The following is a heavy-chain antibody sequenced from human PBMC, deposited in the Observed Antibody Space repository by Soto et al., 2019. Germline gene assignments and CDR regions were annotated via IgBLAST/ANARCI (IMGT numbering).Heavy chain of an antibody. CDR2: ISDSGGST. D-gene: IGHD6-13*01. J-gene: IGHJ4*02. CDR1: GFTFSSYA. CDR3: AKTPGVAAAGTPYYFDY. V-gene: IGHV3-23*01. Sequence: EVQLLESGGGLVQPGGSLRLSCAASGFTFSSYAMSWVRQAPGKGLEWVSSISDSGGSTYYADSVKGRFTISRDNPNNTLYLKMNSLRAEDTAVYLCAKTPGVAAAGTPYYFDYWGQGNLGTVSS.